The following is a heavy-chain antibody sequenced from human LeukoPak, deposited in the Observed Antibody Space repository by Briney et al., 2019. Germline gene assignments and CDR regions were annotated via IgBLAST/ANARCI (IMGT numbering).Heavy chain of an antibody. Sequence: GGSLRLSCAASGFTFSKSSMNWVRQAPGKGLEWVSAISGSGSNTYYADSVKGRFTISRDSSRNTLYLQMNSLRAEDTAVYYCAAVANTGFDYWGQGTLGTVSS. CDR2: ISGSGSNT. D-gene: IGHD6-19*01. CDR1: GFTFSKSS. CDR3: AAVANTGFDY. J-gene: IGHJ4*02. V-gene: IGHV3-23*01.